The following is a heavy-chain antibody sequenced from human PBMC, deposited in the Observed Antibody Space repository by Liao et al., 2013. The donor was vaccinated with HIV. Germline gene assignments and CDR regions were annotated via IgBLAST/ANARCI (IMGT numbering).Heavy chain of an antibody. J-gene: IGHJ3*02. V-gene: IGHV4-39*07. CDR3: ARVRRGYLDRGAFDI. CDR2: IYYSGST. Sequence: QLQLQESGPGLVKPSETLSLTCTVSGGSISSSSYYWGWIRQPPGKGLEWIGSIYYSGSTYYNPSLKSRVTISVDTSKNQFSLKLSSVTAADTAVYYCARVRRGYLDRGAFDIWGQGTMVTVSS. D-gene: IGHD5-18*01. CDR1: GGSISSSSYY.